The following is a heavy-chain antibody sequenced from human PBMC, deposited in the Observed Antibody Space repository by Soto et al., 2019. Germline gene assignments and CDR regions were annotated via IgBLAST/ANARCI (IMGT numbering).Heavy chain of an antibody. CDR2: IYWDDDK. Sequence: ESGPTLVNPTQTLTLTCTFSGFSLSTSGVGVGWIRQPPGKALEWLALIYWDDDKRYSPSLKSRLTITKDTSKNQVVLTMTNMDPVDTATYYCAHRQERYFDWLLPPEGDGWFDPWGQGTLVTVSS. CDR3: AHRQERYFDWLLPPEGDGWFDP. J-gene: IGHJ5*02. V-gene: IGHV2-5*02. D-gene: IGHD3-9*01. CDR1: GFSLSTSGVG.